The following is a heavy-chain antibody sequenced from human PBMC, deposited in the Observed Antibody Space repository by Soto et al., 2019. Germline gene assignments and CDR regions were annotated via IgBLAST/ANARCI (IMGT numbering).Heavy chain of an antibody. V-gene: IGHV3-9*01. CDR3: GKGKNDFWSSYYFDS. CDR2: ITWNSRVL. J-gene: IGHJ4*02. D-gene: IGHD3-3*01. CDR1: GLNFDDFA. Sequence: EVQLVESGGRLVQPGRSLRLSCVGTGLNFDDFAMHWVRQAPGKGLEWVSGITWNSRVLAYADSVKGRFTISRDNAKNSLYLQKDSLRDEEPALYYCGKGKNDFWSSYYFDSWGQGTLVTVSS.